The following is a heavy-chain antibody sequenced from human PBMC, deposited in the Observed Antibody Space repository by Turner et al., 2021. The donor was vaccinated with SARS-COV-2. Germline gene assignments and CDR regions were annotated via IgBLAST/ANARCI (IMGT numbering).Heavy chain of an antibody. CDR1: GRTLSSYA. J-gene: IGHJ1*01. Sequence: QVQLVQSGAEVKKPASSVKVPCKASGRTLSSYAISRVRQAHRQGLEGVGRIIPILDIATYAQKFQGRVTITADKSTSTAYMELSSLRSEDTAIYYCARAMVRGVNAYAEYFQHWGQGTLVTVSS. CDR2: IIPILDIA. D-gene: IGHD3-10*01. V-gene: IGHV1-69*04. CDR3: ARAMVRGVNAYAEYFQH.